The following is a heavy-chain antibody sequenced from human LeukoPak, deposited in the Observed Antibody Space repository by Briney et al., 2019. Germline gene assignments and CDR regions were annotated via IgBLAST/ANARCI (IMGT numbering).Heavy chain of an antibody. CDR2: ISWNSGSI. CDR3: AKDLEARFNWNDVYYYGMDV. Sequence: GGSLRLSCAASGFTFDDYAMHWVRQAPGKGLEWVSGISWNSGSIGYADSVKGRFTISRDNAKNSLYLQMNSLRAEDTAVYYCAKDLEARFNWNDVYYYGMDVWGQGTTVTVSS. V-gene: IGHV3-9*01. J-gene: IGHJ6*02. D-gene: IGHD1-20*01. CDR1: GFTFDDYA.